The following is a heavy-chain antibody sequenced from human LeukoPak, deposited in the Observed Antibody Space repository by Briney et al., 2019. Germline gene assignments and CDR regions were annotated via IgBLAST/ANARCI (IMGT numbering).Heavy chain of an antibody. D-gene: IGHD5-24*01. CDR3: ERGGDGYNYVDY. CDR2: IFFSGTT. V-gene: IGHV4-59*01. CDR1: GGSIGRDY. J-gene: IGHJ4*02. Sequence: KASETLSLTCTVSGGSIGRDYWRGIRQPPGKGLEWIAYIFFSGTTKYNPSLESRVTIPVDTSKNQFSLDLTSVTAADTALYYCERGGDGYNYVDYWGPGTLVTVSS.